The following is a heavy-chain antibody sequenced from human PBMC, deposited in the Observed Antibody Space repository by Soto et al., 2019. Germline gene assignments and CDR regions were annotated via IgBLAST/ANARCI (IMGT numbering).Heavy chain of an antibody. CDR2: IFWNDVK. V-gene: IGHV2-5*01. D-gene: IGHD4-4*01. CDR1: GFSLNSNGVG. Sequence: QITLKESGPTLVKPTQTLTLTCTFSGFSLNSNGVGVGWIRQPPGKALEWLALIFWNDVKPYNPSLRSRLTITMDTSKNQVVLTMTNMDPVDTGTYFCAHETDVTPRAFDFWGQGTMVTVSS. J-gene: IGHJ3*01. CDR3: AHETDVTPRAFDF.